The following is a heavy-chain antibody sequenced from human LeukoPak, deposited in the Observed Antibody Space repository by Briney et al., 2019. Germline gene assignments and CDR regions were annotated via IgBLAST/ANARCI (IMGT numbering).Heavy chain of an antibody. CDR3: AKLFESGTYNNFFHY. J-gene: IGHJ4*02. D-gene: IGHD3-10*01. CDR1: GFTFSSYG. V-gene: IGHV3-23*01. CDR2: ITATSSST. Sequence: PGGSLRLSCAASGFTFSSYGMCWVRQAPGEGLEWGSGITATSSSTHDAHSVQGRFTISRDNSKNTLYLQMNSLRPEDTAIYYCAKLFESGTYNNFFHYWGQGTLVTVFS.